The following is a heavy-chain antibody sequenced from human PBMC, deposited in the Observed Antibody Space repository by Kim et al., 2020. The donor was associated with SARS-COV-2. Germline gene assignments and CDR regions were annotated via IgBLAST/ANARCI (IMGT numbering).Heavy chain of an antibody. D-gene: IGHD5-12*01. V-gene: IGHV3-23*01. CDR2: ISGSDGST. CDR1: GFTFSNYA. Sequence: GGSLRLSCAASGFTFSNYAMSWVRQAPGKGLEWVSTISGSDGSTYYADSVKGRFTISRDNSKNTLYLQMSSLRAEDTAVYYCAKVGDSGFGIYFDYWGQGTLVTVSS. CDR3: AKVGDSGFGIYFDY. J-gene: IGHJ4*02.